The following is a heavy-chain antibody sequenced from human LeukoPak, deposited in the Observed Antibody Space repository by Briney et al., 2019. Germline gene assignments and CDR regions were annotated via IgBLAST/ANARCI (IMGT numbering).Heavy chain of an antibody. CDR3: ARDPTTLTIFGNYYYMDV. CDR2: IYTSGST. Sequence: NPSETLSLTCSVSGGSISSGSYYWSWIRQPAGMGLEWIGRIYTSGSTNYNPSLKSRVTISVDTSKNQFSLKLSSVTAADTAVYYCARDPTTLTIFGNYYYMDVWGKGTTVTVSS. J-gene: IGHJ6*03. V-gene: IGHV4-61*02. CDR1: GGSISSGSYY. D-gene: IGHD3-3*01.